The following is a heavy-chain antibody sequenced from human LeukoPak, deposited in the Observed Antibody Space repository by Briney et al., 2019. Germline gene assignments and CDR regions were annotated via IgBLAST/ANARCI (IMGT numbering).Heavy chain of an antibody. Sequence: GGSLRLSCAASGFTFSSYAMSWVRQAPGKGLEWVSATSGSGGSTYYADSVKGRFTISRDNSKNTLYLQMNSLRAEDTAVYYCAKDGDPTGTTSHIDYWGQGTLVTVSS. J-gene: IGHJ4*02. D-gene: IGHD1-7*01. CDR2: TSGSGGST. CDR1: GFTFSSYA. CDR3: AKDGDPTGTTSHIDY. V-gene: IGHV3-23*01.